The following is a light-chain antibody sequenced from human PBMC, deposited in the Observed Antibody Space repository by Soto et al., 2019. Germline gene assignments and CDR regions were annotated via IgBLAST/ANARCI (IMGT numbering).Light chain of an antibody. CDR2: GVS. J-gene: IGKJ1*01. Sequence: EIVLTQSPGTLSLSPGARATLSCRASQSGYDSYLAWYQQKAGQPPRLLIYGVSSRGYGIPDRFSGSASGTDFTLTISRLETEDFAVYDGQHSGYPQWTFRPGTKVDIK. CDR3: QHSGYPQWT. CDR1: QSGYDSY. V-gene: IGKV3-20*01.